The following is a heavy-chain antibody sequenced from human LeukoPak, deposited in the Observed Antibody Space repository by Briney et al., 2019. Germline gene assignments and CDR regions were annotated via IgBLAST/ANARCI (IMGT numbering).Heavy chain of an antibody. V-gene: IGHV3-33*01. CDR1: GFSFSSYG. J-gene: IGHJ4*02. CDR2: IRYDGSNK. Sequence: GGSLRLSCAASGFSFSSYGMHWVRQAPGKGLEWVAVIRYDGSNKYYADSVKGRFTISRDNSKNTLYLQMNSLRAEDTAVYYCARDETYYYDSSGYEFDYWGQGTLVTVSS. CDR3: ARDETYYYDSSGYEFDY. D-gene: IGHD3-22*01.